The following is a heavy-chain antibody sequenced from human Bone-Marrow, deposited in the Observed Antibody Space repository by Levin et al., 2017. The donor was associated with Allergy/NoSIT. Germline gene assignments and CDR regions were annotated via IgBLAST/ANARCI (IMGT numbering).Heavy chain of an antibody. V-gene: IGHV4-31*03. CDR3: ARDLPTGTSGYDTLDI. J-gene: IGHJ3*02. Sequence: PSETLSLTCTVSGVSINSGGFYWTWIRQHPGKGLEWIGNIYDGWSPNYNPSLESRISISADTSTNQFSLRVSSVTAADTAVYYCARDLPTGTSGYDTLDIWGQGTMVTVSS. CDR2: IYDGWSP. CDR1: GVSINSGGFY. D-gene: IGHD6-25*01.